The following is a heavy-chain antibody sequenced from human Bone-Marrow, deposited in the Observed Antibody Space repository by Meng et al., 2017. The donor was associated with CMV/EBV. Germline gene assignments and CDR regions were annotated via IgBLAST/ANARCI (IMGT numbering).Heavy chain of an antibody. CDR1: GGSFSGYY. V-gene: IGHV4-34*01. CDR2: INHSGST. J-gene: IGHJ4*02. CDR3: AYMYFDFWSGYYHPYYFDY. Sequence: SETLSLPCAVYGGSFSGYYWSWIRQPPGKGLEWIGEINHSGSTNYNPSLKSRVTISVDTSKNQFSLKLSSVTAADTAVYYCAYMYFDFWSGYYHPYYFDYWGQGTLVTVPS. D-gene: IGHD3-3*01.